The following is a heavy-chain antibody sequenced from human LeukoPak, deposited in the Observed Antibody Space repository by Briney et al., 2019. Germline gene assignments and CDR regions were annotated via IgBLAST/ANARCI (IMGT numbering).Heavy chain of an antibody. CDR3: ARGISVAGIKGYFQH. CDR1: GGSISSYY. V-gene: IGHV4-59*01. J-gene: IGHJ1*01. D-gene: IGHD6-19*01. Sequence: SETLSLTCTVPGGSISSYYWSWIRQPPGKGLEWIGYIYYSGSTNYNPSLKSRVTTSVDTSKTQFSLKLSSVTAADTAVYYCARGISVAGIKGYFQHWGQGTLVTVSS. CDR2: IYYSGST.